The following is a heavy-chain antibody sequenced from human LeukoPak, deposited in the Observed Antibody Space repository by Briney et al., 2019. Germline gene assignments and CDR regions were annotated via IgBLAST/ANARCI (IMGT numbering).Heavy chain of an antibody. V-gene: IGHV4-34*01. CDR1: GGSFSGYY. J-gene: IGHJ4*02. D-gene: IGHD5-18*01. CDR2: INHGGST. CDR3: ARGSAANC. Sequence: SETLSLTCAVYGGSFSGYYWSWIRQPPGKGLEWIGEINHGGSTNYNPSLKSRVTISVDTSKNQFSLKLSSVTAADTAVYYCARGSAANCWGQGTLVTVSS.